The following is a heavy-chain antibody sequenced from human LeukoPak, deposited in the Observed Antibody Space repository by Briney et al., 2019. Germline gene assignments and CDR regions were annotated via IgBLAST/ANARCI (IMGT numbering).Heavy chain of an antibody. V-gene: IGHV7-4-1*02. CDR3: ARDGPPRDCSSTSCYAPDY. CDR1: GYTFTGYY. D-gene: IGHD2-2*01. Sequence: ASVKVSCKASGYTFTGYYMHWVRQAPGQGLEWMGWINTNTGDPTYAQGFTGRFVFSLDTSVSTAYLQISSLKAEDTAVYYCARDGPPRDCSSTSCYAPDYWGQGTLVTVSS. J-gene: IGHJ4*02. CDR2: INTNTGDP.